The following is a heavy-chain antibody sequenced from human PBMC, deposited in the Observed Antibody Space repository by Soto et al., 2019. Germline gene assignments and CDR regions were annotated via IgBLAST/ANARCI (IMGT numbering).Heavy chain of an antibody. CDR2: ITYDGSNQ. J-gene: IGHJ4*02. D-gene: IGHD1-26*01. CDR1: GFIFSSYT. Sequence: GCSLRLSCAASGFIFSSYTMHWVRQAPGKGLEWVGAITYDGSNQYYADSVKGRFTISRDNSRNMLFLQMNSLRPDDTAVYYCARDPSGSYPEFDYWGQGTLVTVSS. CDR3: ARDPSGSYPEFDY. V-gene: IGHV3-30-3*01.